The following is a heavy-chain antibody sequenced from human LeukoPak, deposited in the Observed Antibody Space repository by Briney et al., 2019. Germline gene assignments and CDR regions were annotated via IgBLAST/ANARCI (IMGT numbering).Heavy chain of an antibody. D-gene: IGHD3-16*01. CDR3: ARGTRTYTHMGEFDY. V-gene: IGHV1-69*05. CDR2: IIPIFGTA. Sequence: SVNVSCKASGGTFSSYAISWVRQAPGQGLEWMGGIIPIFGTANYAQKFQGRVTITTDESTSTAYMELSSLRSEDTAVYYCARGTRTYTHMGEFDYWGQGTLVTVSS. J-gene: IGHJ4*02. CDR1: GGTFSSYA.